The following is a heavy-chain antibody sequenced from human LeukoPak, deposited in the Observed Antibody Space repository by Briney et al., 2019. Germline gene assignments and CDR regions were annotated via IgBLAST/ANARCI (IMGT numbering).Heavy chain of an antibody. V-gene: IGHV3-20*04. CDR2: INWNGGST. CDR3: ARRSGGTTTGDFYY. CDR1: GFTFEDYG. J-gene: IGHJ4*02. Sequence: PGGSLRHSRAVPGFTFEDYGMSWVPQAPGEGLKWVSGINWNGGSTGYADSPKGRFTISRDNAKNSLYMQMNSLRAEDTALYYCARRSGGTTTGDFYYWGQGNLVTVSS. D-gene: IGHD1-26*01.